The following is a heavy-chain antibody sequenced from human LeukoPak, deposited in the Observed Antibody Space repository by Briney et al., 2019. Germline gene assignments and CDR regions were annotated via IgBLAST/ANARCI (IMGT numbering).Heavy chain of an antibody. Sequence: ASVKVSCKTSGYTFIAYYVHWVRQAPGQGLEWMGWINPNTGDTTYAQQFQGRVTMTRDTSLSTVYMDLSSLRSDDTAVYYCARVVFDGSISRRFDSWGQGTQVAVFS. V-gene: IGHV1-2*02. CDR3: ARVVFDGSISRRFDS. CDR2: INPNTGDT. CDR1: GYTFIAYY. D-gene: IGHD3-3*02. J-gene: IGHJ4*02.